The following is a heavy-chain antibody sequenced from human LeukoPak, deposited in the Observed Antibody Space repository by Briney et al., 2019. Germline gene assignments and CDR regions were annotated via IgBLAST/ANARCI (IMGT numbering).Heavy chain of an antibody. CDR3: ARSGYVDTA. Sequence: PGGSLRLSCAASGFTFSRYWTSWVRQAPGKGLEWVANIKQDGSEKYVDSVKGRFTISRDNAKKSLYLQMNSLRAEDTAVYYCARSGYVDTAWGQGTLVTVSS. D-gene: IGHD5-12*01. J-gene: IGHJ5*02. CDR1: GFTFSRYW. V-gene: IGHV3-7*01. CDR2: IKQDGSEK.